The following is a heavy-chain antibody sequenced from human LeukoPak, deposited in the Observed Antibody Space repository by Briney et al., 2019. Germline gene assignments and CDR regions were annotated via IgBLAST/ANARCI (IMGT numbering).Heavy chain of an antibody. CDR2: IYHSGST. J-gene: IGHJ4*02. CDR1: GYSISSGYY. Sequence: SETLSLTCTVSGYSISSGYYWGWIRQPPGEGLEWIGSIYHSGSTYYNPSLKSRVTISVDTSKNQFSLKLSSVTAADTAVYYCASRYYNDSNRLYDYWGQGTLVTVSS. D-gene: IGHD3-22*01. CDR3: ASRYYNDSNRLYDY. V-gene: IGHV4-38-2*02.